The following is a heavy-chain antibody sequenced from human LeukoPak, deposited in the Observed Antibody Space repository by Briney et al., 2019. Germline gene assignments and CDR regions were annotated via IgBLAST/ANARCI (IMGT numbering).Heavy chain of an antibody. D-gene: IGHD4-17*01. J-gene: IGHJ4*02. CDR3: ATWTVTTWVDY. CDR1: GGSISSGGYY. V-gene: IGHV4-31*03. Sequence: SETLSLTCTVSGGSISSGGYYWSWIRQHPGKGLEWIGYIYYSGSTYYNPSLKSRVTISVDTSKNQFSLKLSSVTAADTAVYYCATWTVTTWVDYWGQGTLVTVSS. CDR2: IYYSGST.